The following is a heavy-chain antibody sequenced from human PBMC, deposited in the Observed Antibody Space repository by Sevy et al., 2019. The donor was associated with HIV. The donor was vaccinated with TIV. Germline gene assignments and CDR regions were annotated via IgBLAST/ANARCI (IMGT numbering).Heavy chain of an antibody. CDR2: IKSKTDGGTT. Sequence: GGSLRLSCAASGFTFSNAWMSWVRQAPGKGLEWVGRIKSKTDGGTTDDAAHVKGRFTISRDDSKNTLYLQMNSLKTEDTAVYYCTTDRYYYDSSGYPRFDYWGQGTLVTVSS. D-gene: IGHD3-22*01. CDR3: TTDRYYYDSSGYPRFDY. V-gene: IGHV3-15*01. J-gene: IGHJ4*02. CDR1: GFTFSNAW.